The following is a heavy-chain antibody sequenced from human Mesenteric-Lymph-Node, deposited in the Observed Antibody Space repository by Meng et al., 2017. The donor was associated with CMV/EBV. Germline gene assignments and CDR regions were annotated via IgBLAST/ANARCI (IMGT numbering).Heavy chain of an antibody. Sequence: GESLKISCAASGFTFSSYSMNWVRQAPGMGLEWVSAIGATGADSYYADSVKGRFTISRDNSQNTLYLQMNSLRAEDTAVYYCAKGGIAAKGLDPWGQGTVVTVSS. CDR1: GFTFSSYS. CDR3: AKGGIAAKGLDP. J-gene: IGHJ5*02. D-gene: IGHD6-13*01. CDR2: IGATGADS. V-gene: IGHV3-23*01.